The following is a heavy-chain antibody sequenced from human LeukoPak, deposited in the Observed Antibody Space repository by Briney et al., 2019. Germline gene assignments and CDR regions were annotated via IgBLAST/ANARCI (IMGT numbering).Heavy chain of an antibody. CDR1: GGSISSYY. V-gene: IGHV4-59*08. CDR3: ARHAVTTTNWYFDL. D-gene: IGHD4-17*01. CDR2: IYYSGST. Sequence: SETLSLTRTVSGGSISSYYWSWIRQPPGKGLEWIGYIYYSGSTNYNPSLKSRVTISVDTSKNQFSLKLSSVTAADTAVYYCARHAVTTTNWYFDLWGRGTLVTVSS. J-gene: IGHJ2*01.